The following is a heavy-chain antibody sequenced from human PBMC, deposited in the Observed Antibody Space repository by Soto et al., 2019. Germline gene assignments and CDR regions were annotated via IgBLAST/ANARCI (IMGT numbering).Heavy chain of an antibody. Sequence: SATLSLTCTVSGGSISSSSYYWGWIRQPPGKGLEWIGSIYYSGSTYYNPSLKSRVTISVDTSKNQFSLKLSSVTAADTAVYYCAIGRRDYDFWSGPPAYYYYMDVWGKGTTVTVSS. CDR1: GGSISSSSYY. V-gene: IGHV4-39*01. CDR2: IYYSGST. J-gene: IGHJ6*03. CDR3: AIGRRDYDFWSGPPAYYYYMDV. D-gene: IGHD3-3*01.